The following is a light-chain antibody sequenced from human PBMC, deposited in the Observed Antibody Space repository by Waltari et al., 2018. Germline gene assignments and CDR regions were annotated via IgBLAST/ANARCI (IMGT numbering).Light chain of an antibody. CDR3: HQYSTTPWT. V-gene: IGKV4-1*01. CDR1: QSVLYSVNNKNY. Sequence: DIVMTQSPDSLAVSLGERATINCKSSQSVLYSVNNKNYLAWDQQKPGQPPKLPISSASARESGVPDRFSGSGSGTDFTLTITSLQAEDVAVYYCHQYSTTPWTFGQGTKVEI. J-gene: IGKJ1*01. CDR2: SAS.